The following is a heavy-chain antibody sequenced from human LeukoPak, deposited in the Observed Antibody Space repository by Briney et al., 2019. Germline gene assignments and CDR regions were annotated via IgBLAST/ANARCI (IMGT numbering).Heavy chain of an antibody. CDR1: GGSFSGYY. CDR3: ARGFTTFIDWYNWLDP. D-gene: IGHD3-3*01. CDR2: INHSGST. Sequence: SETLSLTCAVYGGSFSGYYWSWIRQPPGKGLEWIGEINHSGSTNYNPSLKSRVTISVDTSKNQFSLKLSSVTAADTAVYYCARGFTTFIDWYNWLDPWGQGTLVTVSS. J-gene: IGHJ5*02. V-gene: IGHV4-34*01.